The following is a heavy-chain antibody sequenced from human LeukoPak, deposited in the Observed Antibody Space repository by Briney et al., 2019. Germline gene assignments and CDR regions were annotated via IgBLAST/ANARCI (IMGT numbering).Heavy chain of an antibody. J-gene: IGHJ4*02. D-gene: IGHD5-18*01. CDR1: GFTFSSHW. CDR2: IKTDGSEK. Sequence: GGSLRLSCAASGFTFSSHWMSWVRQAPGKGLEWVGNIKTDGSEKYYGDAVKGRFTISRDNAKTSLYLQMNSLRAEDTAVYYCARDLSGIAGYTYGRGIDYWGQGTLVTVSS. CDR3: ARDLSGIAGYTYGRGIDY. V-gene: IGHV3-7*01.